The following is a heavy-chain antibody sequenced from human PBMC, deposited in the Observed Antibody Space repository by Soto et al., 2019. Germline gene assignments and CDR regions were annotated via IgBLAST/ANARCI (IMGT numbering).Heavy chain of an antibody. CDR2: ISGSGGST. V-gene: IGHV3-23*01. CDR3: AKVSGRSGRFDY. CDR1: GFTFSSYA. Sequence: EVQLLESGGGLVQPGGSLRLSCAASGFTFSSYAMSWVRQAPGKGLEWVSAISGSGGSTYYADSVKGRFTISRDKSKNTLYLQMNSLRAEDTAVYYCAKVSGRSGRFDYWGQGTLVTVSS. J-gene: IGHJ4*02. D-gene: IGHD5-12*01.